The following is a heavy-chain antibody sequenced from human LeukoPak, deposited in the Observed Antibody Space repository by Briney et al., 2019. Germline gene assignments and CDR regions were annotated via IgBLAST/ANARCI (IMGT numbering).Heavy chain of an antibody. CDR3: ARGRPITGTTVFDY. CDR1: GYTFTGYY. Sequence: ASVKVSCKASGYTFTGYYMHWVRQAPGQGLEWMGWINPNSGGTNYAQKFQGRVAMTRDTSISTAYMELSRLRSDDTAVYYCARGRPITGTTVFDYWGQGTLVTVSS. V-gene: IGHV1-2*02. D-gene: IGHD1-7*01. CDR2: INPNSGGT. J-gene: IGHJ4*02.